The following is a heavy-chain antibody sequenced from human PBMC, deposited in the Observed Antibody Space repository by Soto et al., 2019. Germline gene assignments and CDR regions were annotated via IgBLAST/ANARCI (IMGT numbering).Heavy chain of an antibody. CDR3: ATRSYGSPFDY. CDR2: IYHSGST. D-gene: IGHD4-17*01. V-gene: IGHV4-34*01. J-gene: IGHJ4*02. CDR1: GGSFSGYY. Sequence: PSETLSLTXAVYGGSFSGYYWSWIRQPPGKGLEWIGQIYHSGSTNYNPSLKSRVTISVNTSNNQFSLKLSLVTAADTAVYERATRSYGSPFDYWDQGTLVTVAS.